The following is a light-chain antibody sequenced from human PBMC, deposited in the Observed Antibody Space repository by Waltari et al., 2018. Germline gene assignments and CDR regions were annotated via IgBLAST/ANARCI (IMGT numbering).Light chain of an antibody. CDR1: QVISTY. Sequence: DIQMTQSPSSLSASAVDRVTITCRASQVISTYFNWYQQKPGKAPKRLIYAASSLESGVPSRFSGSGYGTDFTLNISSLQPEDCATYYCLQYKSNPRTFGQGTKVEIK. CDR2: AAS. J-gene: IGKJ1*01. V-gene: IGKV1-17*01. CDR3: LQYKSNPRT.